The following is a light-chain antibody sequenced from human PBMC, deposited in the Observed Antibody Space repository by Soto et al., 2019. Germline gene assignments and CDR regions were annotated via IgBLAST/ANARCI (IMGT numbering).Light chain of an antibody. CDR2: GAS. CDR3: QQYGSSPLT. Sequence: EIVLTQSPGTLSLSPGERATLSCRASQSVSSSYLAWSQQKPGQAPRLLIYGASSMATGIPDRFSGSGSGTDFTLTIRRLEPEDFAVYYCQQYGSSPLTFGGGTKV. V-gene: IGKV3-20*01. J-gene: IGKJ4*01. CDR1: QSVSSSY.